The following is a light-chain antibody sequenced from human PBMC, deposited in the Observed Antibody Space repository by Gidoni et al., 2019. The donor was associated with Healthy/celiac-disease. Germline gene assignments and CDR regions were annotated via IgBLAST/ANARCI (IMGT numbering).Light chain of an antibody. CDR2: SNN. Sequence: QSVLTQPPSASGTPGQRVTISCSGSSSNIGSNTVNWYQQLPGTAPKLLIYSNNQRLPGVPDRFSGSKSGTSASLAISGLQSEDEADYYCAAWDDSLNGVVFGGGTKLTVL. CDR3: AAWDDSLNGVV. CDR1: SSNIGSNT. J-gene: IGLJ2*01. V-gene: IGLV1-44*01.